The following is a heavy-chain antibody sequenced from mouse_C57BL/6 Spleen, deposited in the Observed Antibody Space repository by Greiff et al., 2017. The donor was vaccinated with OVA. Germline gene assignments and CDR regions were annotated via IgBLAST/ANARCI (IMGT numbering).Heavy chain of an antibody. J-gene: IGHJ1*03. Sequence: EVQLQQSVAELVRPGASVKLSCTASGFTIKNTYMHWVQQTPEQGLEWIGRIDPANGNTKYAPKFQGKATITADTSSNTAYLQLSSLKSEDTAIYYCASLDYYGSSYWYFDVWGTGTTVTVSS. D-gene: IGHD1-1*01. V-gene: IGHV14-3*01. CDR1: GFTIKNTY. CDR3: ASLDYYGSSYWYFDV. CDR2: IDPANGNT.